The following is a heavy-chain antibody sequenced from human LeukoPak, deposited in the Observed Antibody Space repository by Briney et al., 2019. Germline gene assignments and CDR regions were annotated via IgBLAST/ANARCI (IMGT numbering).Heavy chain of an antibody. V-gene: IGHV4-59*01. Sequence: SETLSLTCTVSGGSISSYYWGWIRQPPGKGLEWIGYIYYSGSTNYNPSLKSRVTISVDTSKNQFSLKLSSVTAADTAVYYCARGVPPGYSSSWYFDYWGQGTLVTVSS. D-gene: IGHD6-13*01. CDR3: ARGVPPGYSSSWYFDY. CDR2: IYYSGST. CDR1: GGSISSYY. J-gene: IGHJ4*02.